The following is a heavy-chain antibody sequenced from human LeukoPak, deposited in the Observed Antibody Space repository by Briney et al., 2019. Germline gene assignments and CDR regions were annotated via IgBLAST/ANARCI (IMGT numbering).Heavy chain of an antibody. CDR2: IYYSGST. J-gene: IGHJ3*02. D-gene: IGHD3-22*01. Sequence: SETLSLTCSVSGGSISSYYWSWIRQPPGKGLEWRGYIYYSGSTNYNPSLKSRVTISVDTSKNQFSLKLSSVTAADTAVYYCARESYYYDSSGPFDIWGQGTMVTVSS. CDR1: GGSISSYY. CDR3: ARESYYYDSSGPFDI. V-gene: IGHV4-59*01.